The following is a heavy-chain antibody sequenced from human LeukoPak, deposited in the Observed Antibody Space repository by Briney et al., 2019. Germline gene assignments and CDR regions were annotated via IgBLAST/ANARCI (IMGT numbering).Heavy chain of an antibody. J-gene: IGHJ4*02. CDR1: GGSISSYY. Sequence: SETLSLTCTVSGGSISSYYWSWIRQPPGKGLEWIGYIYYSGSTNYNPSLKSRVTMSVDTSKNQFSLNLSSVTAADTAVYYCARGGSSSSLNHFDYWGQGTLVTVSS. V-gene: IGHV4-59*01. CDR2: IYYSGST. CDR3: ARGGSSSSLNHFDY. D-gene: IGHD6-13*01.